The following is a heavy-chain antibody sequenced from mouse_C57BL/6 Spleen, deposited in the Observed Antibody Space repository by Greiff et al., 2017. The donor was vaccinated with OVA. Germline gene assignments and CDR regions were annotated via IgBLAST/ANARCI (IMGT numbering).Heavy chain of an antibody. CDR3: ARSDYDYYFDY. J-gene: IGHJ2*01. CDR1: GYTFTSYW. Sequence: QVQLKQPGTELVKPGASVKLSCKASGYTFTSYWMHWVKQRPGQGLEWIGNINPSNGGTNYNEKFKSKATLTVDKSSSTAYMQLNSLTSEDSAVDYYARSDYDYYFDYWGQGTTLTVSS. CDR2: INPSNGGT. D-gene: IGHD2-4*01. V-gene: IGHV1-53*01.